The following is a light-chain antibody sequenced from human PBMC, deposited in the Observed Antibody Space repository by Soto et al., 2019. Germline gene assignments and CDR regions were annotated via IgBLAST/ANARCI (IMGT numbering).Light chain of an antibody. CDR3: QPYNSYSEA. CDR1: QSISSY. V-gene: IGKV1-39*01. Sequence: DIPMTQSPSSLSESVGDRVTITCRASQSISSYLNWYQQKPGKAPKLLIYAASSLQSGVTSRFSGSGSGTEFTLTISSLQPDDFATYYCQPYNSYSEAVGQGTQVEIK. CDR2: AAS. J-gene: IGKJ1*01.